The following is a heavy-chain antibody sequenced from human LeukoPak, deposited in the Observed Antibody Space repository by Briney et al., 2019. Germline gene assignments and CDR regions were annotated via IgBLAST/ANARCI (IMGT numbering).Heavy chain of an antibody. D-gene: IGHD3-10*01. CDR2: INPYSGGT. V-gene: IGHV1-2*02. CDR1: GYTFTSYD. J-gene: IGHJ4*02. Sequence: GASVKVSCKASGYTFTSYDINWVRQAPGQGLEWMGWINPYSGGTNYAQKFQGRVTMTRDTSISTAYMELSRLISDDTAVYYCARDRGPQSVIFDYWGQGTLVTVSS. CDR3: ARDRGPQSVIFDY.